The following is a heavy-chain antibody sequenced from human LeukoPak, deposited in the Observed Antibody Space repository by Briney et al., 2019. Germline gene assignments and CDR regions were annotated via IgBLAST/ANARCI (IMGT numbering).Heavy chain of an antibody. D-gene: IGHD3-22*01. V-gene: IGHV4-34*01. CDR3: ARGLGGTGGYSSGYYHYYYYYCMDV. Sequence: SETLSLTCAVYGGSFSGYYWSWIRQPPGKGLEWIGEINHSGSTNYNPSLKSRVTISVDTSKNQFSLKLSSVTAADTAVYYCARGLGGTGGYSSGYYHYYYYYCMDVWGKGTTVTVSS. CDR1: GGSFSGYY. J-gene: IGHJ6*03. CDR2: INHSGST.